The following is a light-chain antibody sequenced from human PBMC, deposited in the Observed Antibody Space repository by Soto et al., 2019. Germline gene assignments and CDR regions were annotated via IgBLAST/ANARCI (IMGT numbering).Light chain of an antibody. J-gene: IGKJ4*01. Sequence: DIQMTQSPSSLSASVGDRVTITCQASQDISNSISWFQQKPGQPPKVLINWASTRESGVPDRFSGSGSGTDFTLTISSLQAEDVAVYYCQQHHSTPLTFGGGTKVDIK. CDR2: WAS. CDR3: QQHHSTPLT. V-gene: IGKV4-1*01. CDR1: QDISNS.